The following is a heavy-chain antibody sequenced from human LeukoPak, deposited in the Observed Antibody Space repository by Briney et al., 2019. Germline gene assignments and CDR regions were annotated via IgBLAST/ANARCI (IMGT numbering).Heavy chain of an antibody. D-gene: IGHD5-12*01. Sequence: SETLSLTCTVSGGSISSYYWNWIRQPAGKGLEWVGRIHTSGSTNYNPSLKSRVTVSVDTSKNQFSLRLSSVTAADTAVYYCARAGYSGTLRGAFDIWGQGTMVTVSS. CDR1: GGSISSYY. CDR2: IHTSGST. V-gene: IGHV4-4*07. J-gene: IGHJ3*02. CDR3: ARAGYSGTLRGAFDI.